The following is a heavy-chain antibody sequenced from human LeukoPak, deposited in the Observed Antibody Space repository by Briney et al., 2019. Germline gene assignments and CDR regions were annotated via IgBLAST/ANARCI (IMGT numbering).Heavy chain of an antibody. CDR3: ARLKCISTTCPSRYVMDV. V-gene: IGHV4-59*01. Sequence: SETLSLTCSVSGGSISSYYWSWIRQPPGKGLEYIGYIYYSGSTNYNPSLKRRVTISVDTSKDQFSLNLTSVTAADTAVYYCARLKCISTTCPSRYVMDVWGQGTTVTVSS. D-gene: IGHD2-2*01. CDR2: IYYSGST. CDR1: GGSISSYY. J-gene: IGHJ6*02.